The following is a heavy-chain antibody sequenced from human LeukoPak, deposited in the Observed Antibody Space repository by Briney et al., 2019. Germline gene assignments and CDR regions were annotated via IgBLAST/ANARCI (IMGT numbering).Heavy chain of an antibody. CDR2: IYYSGST. V-gene: IGHV4-59*01. CDR3: ASGRVGYVDSI. D-gene: IGHD4-17*01. J-gene: IGHJ3*01. CDR1: GGSLSSDY. Sequence: SETLSLTCTVSGGSLSSDYWSWIWQPPGKGLEWIGCIYYSGSTNYKPSLKSRVTISIDTARNQFSLKLSSVTAADTAVDYCASGRVGYVDSIWGQGTMVTDSS.